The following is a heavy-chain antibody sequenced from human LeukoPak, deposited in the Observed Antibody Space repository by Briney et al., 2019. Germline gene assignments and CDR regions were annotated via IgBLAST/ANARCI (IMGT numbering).Heavy chain of an antibody. CDR2: IKQDGSEK. D-gene: IGHD4-17*01. CDR1: GFTFSSYW. J-gene: IGHJ6*02. CDR3: ARVLSSGTVTTYYYYYGMDV. Sequence: GGSLRLSCAASGFTFSSYWMSWVRQAPGKGLEWVANIKQDGSEKYYVDSVKGRFTISRDNAKNSLYLQMNSLRAEDTAVYYCARVLSSGTVTTYYYYYGMDVWGQGTTVTVSS. V-gene: IGHV3-7*01.